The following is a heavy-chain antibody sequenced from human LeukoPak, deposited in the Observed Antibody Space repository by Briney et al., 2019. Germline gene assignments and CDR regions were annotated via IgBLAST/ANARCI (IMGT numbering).Heavy chain of an antibody. CDR3: ARDRAVANYYYYYMDV. CDR2: IIPIFGTA. D-gene: IGHD6-19*01. Sequence: RASVKVSCKASGGTFSSYAISWVRQAPGQGLEWMGGIIPIFGTANYAQKFQGRVTITTDESTSTAYMEPSSLRSEDTAVYYCARDRAVANYYYYYMDVWGKGTTVTVSS. CDR1: GGTFSSYA. V-gene: IGHV1-69*05. J-gene: IGHJ6*03.